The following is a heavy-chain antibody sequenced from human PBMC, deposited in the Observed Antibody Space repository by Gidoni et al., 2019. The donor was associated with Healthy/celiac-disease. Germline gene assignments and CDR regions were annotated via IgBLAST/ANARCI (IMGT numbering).Heavy chain of an antibody. Sequence: QVQLVQSGAEVKQPGASVPVSCKASVYTFTGYYMHWLRQAPGQGLEWMGWINPNSGGTNYAQKFQGRVTMTRDTSISTAYMELSRLRSDDTAVYYCARGVATIRAPDSDYWGQGTLVTVSS. J-gene: IGHJ4*02. CDR2: INPNSGGT. D-gene: IGHD3-16*01. CDR3: ARGVATIRAPDSDY. CDR1: VYTFTGYY. V-gene: IGHV1-2*02.